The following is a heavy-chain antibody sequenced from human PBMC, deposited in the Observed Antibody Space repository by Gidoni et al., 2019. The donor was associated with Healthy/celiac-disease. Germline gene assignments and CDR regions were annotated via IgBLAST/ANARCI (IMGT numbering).Heavy chain of an antibody. V-gene: IGHV3-48*01. D-gene: IGHD3-10*01. J-gene: IGHJ3*02. Sequence: EVQLVESGGGLVQPGGSLRLSCAASGFTFSSYSMNWVRQAPGKGLEWVSYISSSSSTRYYADSVKGRFTISRDNAKNSLYLQMNSLRAEDTAVYYCVVFSGFRAFDIWGQGTMVTVSS. CDR3: VVFSGFRAFDI. CDR2: ISSSSSTR. CDR1: GFTFSSYS.